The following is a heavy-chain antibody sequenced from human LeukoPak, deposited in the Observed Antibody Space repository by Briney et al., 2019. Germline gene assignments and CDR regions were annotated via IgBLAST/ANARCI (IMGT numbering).Heavy chain of an antibody. CDR2: IYSDNT. D-gene: IGHD4/OR15-4a*01. V-gene: IGHV3-53*01. CDR3: ARRAGAYSHPYDY. CDR1: GFTLSSNS. Sequence: GGSLRLSCTVSGFTLSSNSMSWVRQAPGTGLEWVSFIYSDNTHYSDSVKGRFTISRDNSKNTLYLQMNNLRAEDTAVYYCARRAGAYSHPYDYWGQGTLVTVSS. J-gene: IGHJ4*02.